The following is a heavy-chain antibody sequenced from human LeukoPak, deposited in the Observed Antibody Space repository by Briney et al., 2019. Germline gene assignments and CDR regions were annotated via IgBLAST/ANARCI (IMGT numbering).Heavy chain of an antibody. CDR1: GFTVSGNY. CDR3: ARDFGGPPYYYYYMDV. CDR2: IYSGGGT. J-gene: IGHJ6*03. D-gene: IGHD4-23*01. Sequence: GGSLRLSCAASGFTVSGNYMTWVRQAPGKGLEWVSVIYSGGGTDYADSVKGRFTISRDNSKNTLYLQMNSLRADDTAVYYCARDFGGPPYYYYYMDVWGKGTTVTVSS. V-gene: IGHV3-53*01.